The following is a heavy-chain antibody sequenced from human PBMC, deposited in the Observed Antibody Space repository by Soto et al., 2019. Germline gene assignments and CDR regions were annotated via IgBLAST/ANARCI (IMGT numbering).Heavy chain of an antibody. CDR2: ISGSGGST. CDR1: GFTFSSYA. D-gene: IGHD1-26*01. CDR3: AAMSREYYYYGMDV. J-gene: IGHJ6*02. V-gene: IGHV3-23*01. Sequence: EVQLLESGGGLVQPGGSLRLSCAASGFTFSSYAMSWVRKAPGKGLEWVSAISGSGGSTYYADSVKGRFTISRDNSKNTLYLQMNSLRAEDTAVYYCAAMSREYYYYGMDVWGQGTTVTVSS.